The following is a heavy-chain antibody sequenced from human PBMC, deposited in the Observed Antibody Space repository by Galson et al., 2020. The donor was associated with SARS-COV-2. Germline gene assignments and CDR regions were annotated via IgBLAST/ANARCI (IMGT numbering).Heavy chain of an antibody. Sequence: SVKVSCKASGGSFRNYVISWVRQAPGQGLEWMGTIIPIVGTPNYAQTFRDRVTITADESTSTAWLELNSLRSDDTAVYFCAGFTLVATYNPFTLWGQGTMVTVSS. V-gene: IGHV1-69*11. D-gene: IGHD2-21*02. J-gene: IGHJ3*01. CDR2: IIPIVGTP. CDR1: GGSFRNYV. CDR3: AGFTLVATYNPFTL.